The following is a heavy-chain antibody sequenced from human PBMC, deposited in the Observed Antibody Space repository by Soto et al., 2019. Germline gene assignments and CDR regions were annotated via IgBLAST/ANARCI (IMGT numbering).Heavy chain of an antibody. J-gene: IGHJ6*02. Sequence: GGSLRLSCSASGFTFSSYWMSWVRQAPGKGLEWVANIKQDGSEKYYVDSVKGRFTISRDNAKNSLYLQMNSLRAEDTAVYYCARLVEGYYYYDMDVWGQGTTVTVSS. CDR1: GFTFSSYW. CDR2: IKQDGSEK. D-gene: IGHD3-9*01. V-gene: IGHV3-7*03. CDR3: ARLVEGYYYYDMDV.